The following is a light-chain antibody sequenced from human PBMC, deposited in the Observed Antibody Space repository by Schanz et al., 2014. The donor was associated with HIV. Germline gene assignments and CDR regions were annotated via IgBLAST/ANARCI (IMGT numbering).Light chain of an antibody. Sequence: EIVLTQSPGTLSLSPGQRATLSCRASQPVSSNYLAWYRQKPGQAPRLLIYGASNRATDAPDRFSGSGSGTDFTLTISRLEPEDFAVYYCQQYGVSPFTFGPGTTVDIK. CDR2: GAS. V-gene: IGKV3-20*01. CDR1: QPVSSNY. CDR3: QQYGVSPFT. J-gene: IGKJ3*01.